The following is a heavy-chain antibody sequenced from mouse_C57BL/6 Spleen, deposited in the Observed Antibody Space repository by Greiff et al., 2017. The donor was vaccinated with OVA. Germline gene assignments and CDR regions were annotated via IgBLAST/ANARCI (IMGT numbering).Heavy chain of an antibody. CDR1: GYAFSSSW. D-gene: IGHD1-1*01. CDR3: ARSYYYGSSPDFDY. Sequence: QVQLQQSGPELVKPGASVKISCKASGYAFSSSWLNWVKQRPGKGLEWIGRIYPGDGDTNYNGKFKGKATLTADKSSSTAYMQLSSLTSEDSAVYFCARSYYYGSSPDFDYWGQGTTLTVSS. V-gene: IGHV1-82*01. CDR2: IYPGDGDT. J-gene: IGHJ2*01.